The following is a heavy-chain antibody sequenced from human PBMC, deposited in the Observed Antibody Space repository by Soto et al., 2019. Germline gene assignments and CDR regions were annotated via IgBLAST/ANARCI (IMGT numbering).Heavy chain of an antibody. D-gene: IGHD5-12*01. J-gene: IGHJ4*02. V-gene: IGHV4-39*01. CDR1: GGSISSSSYY. CDR3: ASPGGYDTELIDY. Sequence: TSETLSLTCTVSGGSISSSSYYWGWIRQPPGKGLEWIGSIYYSGSTYYNPSLKSRVTISVDTSKNQFSLKLSSVTAADTAVYYCASPGGYDTELIDYWGQGTLVTVSS. CDR2: IYYSGST.